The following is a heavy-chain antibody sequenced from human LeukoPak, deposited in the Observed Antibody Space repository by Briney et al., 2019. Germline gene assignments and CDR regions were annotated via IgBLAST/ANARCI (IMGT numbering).Heavy chain of an antibody. CDR3: ARVGYGSGSYPPKDYGMDV. V-gene: IGHV3-21*01. D-gene: IGHD3-10*01. CDR2: ISSSSSYI. CDR1: GFTFRSYN. J-gene: IGHJ6*02. Sequence: PGGSQRLSCAASGFTFRSYNMNWVRQTPGKGLEWVSSISSSSSYIYYADSVKGRFTISRDNAKNSLYLQMNSLRAEDTAVYYCARVGYGSGSYPPKDYGMDVWGQGTMVTVSS.